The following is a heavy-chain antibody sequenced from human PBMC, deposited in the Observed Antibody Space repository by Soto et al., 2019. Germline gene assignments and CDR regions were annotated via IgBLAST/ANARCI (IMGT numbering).Heavy chain of an antibody. V-gene: IGHV4-34*01. Sequence: SETLSLTCDVYGGSFSRYYWNWIRQPPGKGLEWLGEINHSGGTNYNPSLESRVTISLDTSKTQFSLKLTSVTAADTAVYYCARGEGRLVGTWFDPWGQGTLVTVSS. D-gene: IGHD5-12*01. CDR1: GGSFSRYY. J-gene: IGHJ5*02. CDR3: ARGEGRLVGTWFDP. CDR2: INHSGGT.